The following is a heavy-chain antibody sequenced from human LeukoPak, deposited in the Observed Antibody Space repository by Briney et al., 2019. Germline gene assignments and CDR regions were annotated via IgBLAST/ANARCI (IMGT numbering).Heavy chain of an antibody. J-gene: IGHJ4*02. Sequence: SVKVSCKASGGTFSSYAISWVRQAPGQGLEWMGGIIPIFGTANYAQKFRGRVTITADESTSTAYMELSSLRSEDTAVYYCASVTYSNYYYFDYWGQGTLVTVSS. CDR2: IIPIFGTA. CDR1: GGTFSSYA. V-gene: IGHV1-69*01. D-gene: IGHD4-11*01. CDR3: ASVTYSNYYYFDY.